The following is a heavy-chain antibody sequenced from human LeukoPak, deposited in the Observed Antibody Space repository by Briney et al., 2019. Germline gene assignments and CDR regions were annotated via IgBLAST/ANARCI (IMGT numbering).Heavy chain of an antibody. D-gene: IGHD4-17*01. Sequence: PGGSLRLSCSASGVTFSSYAMSWVRQAPGKGLEWVSDICGSGGSTYYADSVNGRFTISRDNSENTLYLQMNSLRAEDTAVYYCAKESLCIRAVTTSIDYWGQRTLVTVCS. CDR2: ICGSGGST. CDR3: AKESLCIRAVTTSIDY. CDR1: GVTFSSYA. J-gene: IGHJ4*02. V-gene: IGHV3-23*01.